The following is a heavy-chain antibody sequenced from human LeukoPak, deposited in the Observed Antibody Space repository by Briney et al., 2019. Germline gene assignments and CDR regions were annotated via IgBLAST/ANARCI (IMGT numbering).Heavy chain of an antibody. CDR1: GGSFSVYY. V-gene: IGHV4-34*01. CDR2: IYYSWST. CDR3: ARSVDTAMVMPFDY. J-gene: IGHJ4*02. Sequence: SETLSLTGAVYGGSFSVYYWSWIRQPPGKGLEWIGSIYYSWSTYYNPSLKSRVTISVDTSKNQFSLKLSSVTAADTAVYYCARSVDTAMVMPFDYWGQGTLVTVSS. D-gene: IGHD5-18*01.